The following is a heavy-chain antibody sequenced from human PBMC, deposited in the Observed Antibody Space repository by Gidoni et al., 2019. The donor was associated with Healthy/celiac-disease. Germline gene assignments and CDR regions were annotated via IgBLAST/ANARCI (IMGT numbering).Heavy chain of an antibody. CDR3: VSDCSGGSCYPAFDY. Sequence: QVQLVESGGGVVQPGRSLRPSCAASGFPFSSYGMHWVRQAPGKGLEWVAVIWYDGSNKYYADSVKGRFTISRDNSKNTLYLQMNSLRAEDTAVYYCVSDCSGGSCYPAFDYWGQGTLVTVSS. V-gene: IGHV3-33*01. J-gene: IGHJ4*02. CDR2: IWYDGSNK. CDR1: GFPFSSYG. D-gene: IGHD2-15*01.